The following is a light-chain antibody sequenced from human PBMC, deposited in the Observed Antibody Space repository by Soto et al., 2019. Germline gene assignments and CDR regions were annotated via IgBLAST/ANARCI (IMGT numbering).Light chain of an antibody. CDR2: GNS. CDR3: QSYDSSLSGSVV. Sequence: QSVLTQPPSVSGAPGQRVTISCTGSSSNIGAGYDVHWYQQLPGTAPKLLIHGNSNRPSGVPDRFSGSKSGTSAARAITGLQAEDEADYYCQSYDSSLSGSVVFGGGTKLTVL. CDR1: SSNIGAGYD. J-gene: IGLJ2*01. V-gene: IGLV1-40*01.